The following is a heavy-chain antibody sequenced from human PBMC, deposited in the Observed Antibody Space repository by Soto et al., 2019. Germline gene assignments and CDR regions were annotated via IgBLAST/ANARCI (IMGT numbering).Heavy chain of an antibody. CDR1: GYPVTAYY. CDR3: VRGWGVGVAGSAAFDM. CDR2: INPATGAA. J-gene: IGHJ3*02. Sequence: QLHLVQSGAVVKKPGASVTVSCSASGYPVTAYYMHWVRQAPGRGLEWMGGINPATGAAKYTQTFQGRVTMTRDTSTSTVFIELSGLTSEDAALFYRVRGWGVGVAGSAAFDMWGQGTLVTVSS. V-gene: IGHV1-2*02. D-gene: IGHD3-3*01.